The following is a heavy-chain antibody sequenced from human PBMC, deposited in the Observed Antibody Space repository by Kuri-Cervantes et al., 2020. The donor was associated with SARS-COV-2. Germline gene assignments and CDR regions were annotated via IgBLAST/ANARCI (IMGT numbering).Heavy chain of an antibody. CDR3: ARSPLGRYNWNDDSLDY. CDR2: INHSGST. CDR1: GGSISSYY. D-gene: IGHD1-1*01. J-gene: IGHJ4*02. V-gene: IGHV4-34*01. Sequence: SETLSLTCTVSGGSISSYYWSWIRQPPGKGLEWIGEINHSGSTNYNPSLKSRVTISVDTSKNQFSLKLSSVTAADTAVYYCARSPLGRYNWNDDSLDYWGQGTLVTVSS.